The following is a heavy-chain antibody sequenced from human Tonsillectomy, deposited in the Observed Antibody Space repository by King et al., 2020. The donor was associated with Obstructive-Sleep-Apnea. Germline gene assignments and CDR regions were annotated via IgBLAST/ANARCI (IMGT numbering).Heavy chain of an antibody. J-gene: IGHJ6*02. CDR3: ARDGVVVASPLYYGMDV. CDR2: INPNSGGA. Sequence: VQLVESGAEVKKPGASVKVSCKASGYTFTGYYMHWVRQAPGQGLEWMGWINPNSGGANYAQKFLGWVTVTRDTSISTAYMELSRLRYDDTAVYYCARDGVVVASPLYYGMDVWGQGTTVTVSS. D-gene: IGHD3-22*01. V-gene: IGHV1-2*04. CDR1: GYTFTGYY.